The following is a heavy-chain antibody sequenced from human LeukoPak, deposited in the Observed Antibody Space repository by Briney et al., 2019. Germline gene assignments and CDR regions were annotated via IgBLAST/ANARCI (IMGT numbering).Heavy chain of an antibody. V-gene: IGHV1-69*13. CDR2: IIPIFGTA. J-gene: IGHJ3*02. CDR1: GGTSSSYA. Sequence: SVKVSCKASGGTSSSYAISWVRQAPGQGLEWMGGIIPIFGTANYAQKFQGRVTITADESTSTAYMELSSLRSEDTAVYYCARVAGERWLREDAFDIWGQGTMVTVSS. D-gene: IGHD5-12*01. CDR3: ARVAGERWLREDAFDI.